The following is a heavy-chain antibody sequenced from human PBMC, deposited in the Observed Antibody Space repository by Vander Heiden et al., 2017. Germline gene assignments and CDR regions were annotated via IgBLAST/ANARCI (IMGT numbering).Heavy chain of an antibody. CDR1: GYNFTSYD. V-gene: IGHV1-8*01. J-gene: IGHJ6*02. CDR3: AKYYYYGMDV. CDR2: MNPNSGNT. Sequence: QVQLVQSGAEVKKPGSWVKVPCKASGYNFTSYDINWVRHATGQGLQWMGWMNPNSGNTGYAQKFQGRVTMTRSTSISTAYMELSSLRSEDTAVYYCAKYYYYGMDVWGQGTTVTVSS.